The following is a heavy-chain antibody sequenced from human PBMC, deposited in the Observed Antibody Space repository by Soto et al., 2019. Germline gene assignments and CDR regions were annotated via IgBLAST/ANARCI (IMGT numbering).Heavy chain of an antibody. J-gene: IGHJ4*02. D-gene: IGHD6-19*01. Sequence: ASVKVSCKASGYTFTGYYMHWVRQAPGQGLEWMGWINPNSGGTNYAQKFQGWVTMTRDTSISTAYMELSRLRSDDTAVYYCARAGSSGWSYLDNWGQGTLVTVSS. CDR1: GYTFTGYY. CDR2: INPNSGGT. CDR3: ARAGSSGWSYLDN. V-gene: IGHV1-2*04.